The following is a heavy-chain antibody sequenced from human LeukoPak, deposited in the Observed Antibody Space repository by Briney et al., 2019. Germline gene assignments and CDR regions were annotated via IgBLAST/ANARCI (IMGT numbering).Heavy chain of an antibody. V-gene: IGHV1-24*01. Sequence: ASVKVSCKVSGYTLTELSMHWVRQAPGKGPEWMGGFDPEDGETIYAQKFQGRVTMTEDTSTDTAYMELSSLRSEDTAVYYCATSRPGPIYCSGGSCSHFFYWGQGTLVNVSS. D-gene: IGHD2-15*01. CDR1: GYTLTELS. CDR3: ATSRPGPIYCSGGSCSHFFY. J-gene: IGHJ4*02. CDR2: FDPEDGET.